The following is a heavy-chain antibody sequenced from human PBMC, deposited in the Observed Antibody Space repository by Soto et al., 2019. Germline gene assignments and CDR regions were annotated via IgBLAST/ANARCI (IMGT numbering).Heavy chain of an antibody. Sequence: WWSPRLCCEASGLTMSGCSMNWVRQTPVKGLEWLAYITIRTGNIVYADSVRGRFTISADNAENSVFLQMNSLRDEDTAVYFCVRDRDLDRDMVHADLWGQGTLVTVSS. D-gene: IGHD5-18*01. CDR2: ITIRTGNI. CDR1: GLTMSGCS. J-gene: IGHJ4*01. V-gene: IGHV3-48*02. CDR3: VRDRDLDRDMVHADL.